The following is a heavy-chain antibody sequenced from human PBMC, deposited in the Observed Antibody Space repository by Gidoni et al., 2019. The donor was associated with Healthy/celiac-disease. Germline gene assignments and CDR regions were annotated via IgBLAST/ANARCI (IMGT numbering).Heavy chain of an antibody. CDR3: ARTVQADY. J-gene: IGHJ4*02. CDR2: ISYDGSNK. V-gene: IGHV3-30-3*01. Sequence: KGLEWVAVISYDGSNKYYADSVKGRFTISRDNSKNTLYLQMNSLRAEDTAVYYCARTVQADYWGQGTLVTVSS.